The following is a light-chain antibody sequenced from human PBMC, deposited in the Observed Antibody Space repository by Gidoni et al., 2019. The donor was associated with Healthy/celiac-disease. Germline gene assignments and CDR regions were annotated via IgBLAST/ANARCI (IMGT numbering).Light chain of an antibody. V-gene: IGKV1-9*01. Sequence: IQLTQSPSFLSASVGDRVTITCRASQGISSYLAWYQQKPGKAPKLLIYAASTLQSGVPSRFSGSGSGTEFNLTISSLQPEDFATYYCQQLNSYTFGQGTKLEIK. CDR2: AAS. CDR3: QQLNSYT. CDR1: QGISSY. J-gene: IGKJ2*01.